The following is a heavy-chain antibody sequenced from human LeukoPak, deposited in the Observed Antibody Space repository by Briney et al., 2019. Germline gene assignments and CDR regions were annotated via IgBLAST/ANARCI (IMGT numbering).Heavy chain of an antibody. V-gene: IGHV3-23*01. D-gene: IGHD2-2*01. CDR2: ISGSGGST. Sequence: PGGSLRLSCAASGFTFSNYAMSWVRQAPGKGLEWVPGISGSGGSTYYADSVKGRFTISRDNSKNTLYLQMNSLRAEDTAVYYCAKRPADCTSSSCPLINYYYYGMDVWGQGTTVTVSS. CDR3: AKRPADCTSSSCPLINYYYYGMDV. J-gene: IGHJ6*02. CDR1: GFTFSNYA.